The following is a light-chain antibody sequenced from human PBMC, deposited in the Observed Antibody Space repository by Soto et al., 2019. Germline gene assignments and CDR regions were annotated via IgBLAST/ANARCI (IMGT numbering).Light chain of an antibody. CDR3: QHYGASPRT. J-gene: IGKJ2*01. Sequence: IVLTQSPGTLSLSPGERATLSCRASQSVSNNYLAWDQQKPGQAPRLLIYGASGRATGIPDGFGGSGSGADVTLAISRLEPEDVAGYYCQHYGASPRTFGQGTKLEIK. V-gene: IGKV3-20*01. CDR2: GAS. CDR1: QSVSNNY.